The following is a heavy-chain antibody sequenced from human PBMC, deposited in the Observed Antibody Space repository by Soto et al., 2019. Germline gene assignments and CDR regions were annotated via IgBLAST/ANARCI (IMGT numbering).Heavy chain of an antibody. CDR3: ARTSVASITWSDY. V-gene: IGHV1-46*01. CDR1: GYTFTSYY. CDR2: IKPSGGST. J-gene: IGHJ4*02. D-gene: IGHD6-19*01. Sequence: QVQLVQSGAEVKKPGASVKVSCKASGYTFTSYYMHWVRQAPGQGLEWMGIIKPSGGSTSYAQKFQGKVTLNRDTSASTVYMELTSMRSEDTAVYYCARTSVASITWSDYCRQGTLVTVSS.